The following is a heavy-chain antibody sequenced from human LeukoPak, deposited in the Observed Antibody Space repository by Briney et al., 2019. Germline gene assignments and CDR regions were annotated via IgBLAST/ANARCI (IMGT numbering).Heavy chain of an antibody. CDR3: AKDEAISSTSGNWFDP. D-gene: IGHD2-2*01. CDR1: GFTFSSYG. J-gene: IGHJ5*02. V-gene: IGHV3-30*18. CDR2: ISYDGSNK. Sequence: GGSLRLSCAASGFTFSSYGMHWVRQAPGKGLEWVAVISYDGSNKYYAYSVKGRFTISRDNSKNTLYLQMNSLRVEDRAVYYCAKDEAISSTSGNWFDPWGQGTLVTVSS.